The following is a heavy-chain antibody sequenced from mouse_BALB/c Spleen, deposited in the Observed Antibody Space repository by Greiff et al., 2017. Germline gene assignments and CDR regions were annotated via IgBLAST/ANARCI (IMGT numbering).Heavy chain of an antibody. CDR1: GFNIKDYY. V-gene: IGHV14-1*02. Sequence: EVKLVESGAELVRPGALVKLSCKASGFNIKDYYMHWVKQRPEQGLEWIGWIDPENGNTIYDPKFQSKASITADTSSNTAYLQLSSLTSEDTAVYYCATVFAYWGQGTLVTVSA. CDR2: IDPENGNT. CDR3: ATVFAY. J-gene: IGHJ3*01.